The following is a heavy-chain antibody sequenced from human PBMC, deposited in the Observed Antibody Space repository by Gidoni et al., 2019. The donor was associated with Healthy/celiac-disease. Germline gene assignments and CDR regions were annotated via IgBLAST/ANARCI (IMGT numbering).Heavy chain of an antibody. D-gene: IGHD6-6*01. V-gene: IGHV4-31*03. CDR3: ARAPADDELVWDYGMDV. CDR2: IYYSGST. CDR1: VGSISSGGYY. J-gene: IGHJ6*02. Sequence: QVQLQASGPGLVKPSQTLSLTCTVSVGSISSGGYYWSWIRQHPGKGLEWIGYIYYSGSTYYNPSLKSRVTISVDTSKNQFSLKLSSVTAADTAVYYCARAPADDELVWDYGMDVWGQGTTVTVSS.